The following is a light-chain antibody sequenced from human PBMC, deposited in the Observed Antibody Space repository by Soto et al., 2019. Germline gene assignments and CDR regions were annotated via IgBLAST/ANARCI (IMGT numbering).Light chain of an antibody. CDR2: DVS. CDR1: SSDVGGYNY. Sequence: QSALTQPASVSGSPGQSITISCTGTSSDVGGYNYVSWYQQYPGKAPKLMIYDVSNRPSGVSNRFSGSKSGNTASLTISVLQAEDEADYYCSSYTSSTTRVFGGGTKLTVL. J-gene: IGLJ2*01. V-gene: IGLV2-14*01. CDR3: SSYTSSTTRV.